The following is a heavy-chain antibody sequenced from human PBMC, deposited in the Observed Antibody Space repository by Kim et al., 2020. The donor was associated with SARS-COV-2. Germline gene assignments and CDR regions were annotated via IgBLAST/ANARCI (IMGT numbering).Heavy chain of an antibody. CDR1: GFTFSSYS. V-gene: IGHV3-48*02. CDR3: ARDDSWSFDY. CDR2: IGSRSSSI. J-gene: IGHJ4*02. Sequence: GGSLRLSCAASGFTFSSYSMNWVRQAPGKGLEWVSYIGSRSSSIYYADSVKGRFTISRDNAKNSLYLQMNSLRDEDTAVYYCARDDSWSFDYWGQGILVTVSS. D-gene: IGHD3-3*01.